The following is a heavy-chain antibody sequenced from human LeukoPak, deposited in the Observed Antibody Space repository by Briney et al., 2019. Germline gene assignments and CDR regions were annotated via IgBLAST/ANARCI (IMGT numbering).Heavy chain of an antibody. Sequence: SETLSLTCTVSGSSISSYYWSWIRQPPGKGLEWIGYIYTSGSTNYNPSLKSRVTISVDTSKNQFSLKLSSVTAADTAVYYCARLSRPTPWLIFDYWGQGTLVTVSS. V-gene: IGHV4-4*09. J-gene: IGHJ4*02. D-gene: IGHD3-22*01. CDR3: ARLSRPTPWLIFDY. CDR2: IYTSGST. CDR1: GSSISSYY.